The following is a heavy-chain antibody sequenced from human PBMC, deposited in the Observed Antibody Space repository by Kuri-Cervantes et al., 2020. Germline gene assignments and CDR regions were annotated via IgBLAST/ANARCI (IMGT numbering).Heavy chain of an antibody. V-gene: IGHV1-2*04. CDR1: GYTFTGYY. J-gene: IGHJ4*02. CDR2: INPNSGGT. CDR3: ARVHGYSYGQGLDY. D-gene: IGHD5-18*01. Sequence: ASVKVSCKASGYTFTGYYMHWVRQAPGQGLEWMGWINPNSGGTNYAQKFQGWVTMTRDTSISTAYMELSRLRSDDTAVYYCARVHGYSYGQGLDYWGQGTLVTVSS.